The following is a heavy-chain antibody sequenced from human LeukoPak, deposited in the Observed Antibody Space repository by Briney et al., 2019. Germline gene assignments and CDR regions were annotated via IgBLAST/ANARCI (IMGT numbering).Heavy chain of an antibody. Sequence: GGSLRLSCAASGFTFSGHWMSWVRQAPGKGMEWVANINQGGSDKYYVDSVKGRFTISRDNANNLLYLQMNSLRGEDTAVHYCSRDRSRAEDDWGQGTLVTVSS. J-gene: IGHJ4*02. CDR2: INQGGSDK. CDR3: SRDRSRAEDD. V-gene: IGHV3-7*01. CDR1: GFTFSGHW. D-gene: IGHD1-14*01.